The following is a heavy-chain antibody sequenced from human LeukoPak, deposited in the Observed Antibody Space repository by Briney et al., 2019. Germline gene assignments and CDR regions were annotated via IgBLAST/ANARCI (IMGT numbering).Heavy chain of an antibody. Sequence: SETLSLTCTVSGGSISSYYWSWIRQPPGKGLEWIGYIYYSGSTNYNPSLKSRVTISVDTSKNQYSLKLSSVTAADTAVYYCARDSSSWLDYWGQGTLVTVSS. CDR3: ARDSSSWLDY. CDR2: IYYSGST. CDR1: GGSISSYY. V-gene: IGHV4-59*01. J-gene: IGHJ4*02. D-gene: IGHD6-13*01.